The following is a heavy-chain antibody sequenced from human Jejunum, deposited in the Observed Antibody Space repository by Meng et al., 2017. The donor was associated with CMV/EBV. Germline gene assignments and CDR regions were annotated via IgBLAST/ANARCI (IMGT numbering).Heavy chain of an antibody. V-gene: IGHV4-39*02. CDR3: ARLFGYSYGAIEY. Sequence: GGPISSIGYYWGWIRQAPGKGLGWIGSIYYGGATHYSPSLKSRVSISVDTSKNHLSLMMSSVTAADTAVYYCARLFGYSYGAIEYWGQGTLVTVSS. CDR2: IYYGGAT. J-gene: IGHJ4*02. D-gene: IGHD5-18*01. CDR1: GGPISSIGYY.